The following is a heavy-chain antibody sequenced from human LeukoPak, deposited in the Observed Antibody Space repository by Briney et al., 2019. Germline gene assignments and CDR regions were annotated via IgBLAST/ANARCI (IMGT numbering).Heavy chain of an antibody. CDR3: ARDVGPTMLDAFDI. Sequence: PGGSLRLSCAASGFTFSSYWMSWVRQAPGKGLEWVANIKQDGSEKYYVDSVKGRFTISRDNAKNSLYLQMNSLRAEGTAVYYCARDVGPTMLDAFDIWGQGTMVTVSS. V-gene: IGHV3-7*03. D-gene: IGHD4/OR15-4a*01. CDR1: GFTFSSYW. CDR2: IKQDGSEK. J-gene: IGHJ3*02.